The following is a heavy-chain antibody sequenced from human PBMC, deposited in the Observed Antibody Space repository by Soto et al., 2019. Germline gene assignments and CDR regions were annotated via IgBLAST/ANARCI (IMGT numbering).Heavy chain of an antibody. D-gene: IGHD2-8*01. J-gene: IGHJ4*02. CDR2: IIPILGIA. Sequence: QVQLVQSGAEVKKPGSSVKVSCKASGGTFSSYTISWVRQAPGQGLEWMGRIIPILGIANYAQKFQGRVTITADKSTSTAYMELSSLRSEDTAVYYCARDHRYCTNGVCYFDYWGQGTLVTVSS. CDR3: ARDHRYCTNGVCYFDY. V-gene: IGHV1-69*08. CDR1: GGTFSSYT.